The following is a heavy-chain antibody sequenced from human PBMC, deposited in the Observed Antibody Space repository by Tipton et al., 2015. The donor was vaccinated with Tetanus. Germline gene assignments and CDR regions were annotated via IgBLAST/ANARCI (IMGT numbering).Heavy chain of an antibody. J-gene: IGHJ6*02. V-gene: IGHV4-61*01. CDR2: IYYSGST. D-gene: IGHD3-10*01. Sequence: TLSLTCTVSGGSVSSGSYYWSWIRQPPGKGLEWIGYIYYSGSTNYNPSLKSRVTISVDTSKNQFSLKLSSVTAADTAVYYCARDRDYGSGSYYNGVYYGMDVWGQGTTVTVSS. CDR3: ARDRDYGSGSYYNGVYYGMDV. CDR1: GGSVSSGSYY.